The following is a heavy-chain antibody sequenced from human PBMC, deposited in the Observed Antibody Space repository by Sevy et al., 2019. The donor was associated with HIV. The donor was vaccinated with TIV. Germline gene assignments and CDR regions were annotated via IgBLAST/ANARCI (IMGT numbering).Heavy chain of an antibody. Sequence: GGSLRLSCTTSGFTFGDYAVNWVRQAPGKGLEWVAFLKSKADGGTLDHAASVKGRFTISRDDSKSIAYLQMNDLTTEDTGVYYCTRWQGAQSIFDYWGQGALVTVSS. CDR2: LKSKADGGTL. CDR1: GFTFGDYA. CDR3: TRWQGAQSIFDY. D-gene: IGHD1-26*01. V-gene: IGHV3-49*04. J-gene: IGHJ4*02.